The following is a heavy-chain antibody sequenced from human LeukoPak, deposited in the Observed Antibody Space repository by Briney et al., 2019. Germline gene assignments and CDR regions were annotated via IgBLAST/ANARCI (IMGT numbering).Heavy chain of an antibody. J-gene: IGHJ4*02. CDR1: GGSISSYY. CDR3: ARWGRWQQLVRDRSGARDY. V-gene: IGHV4-59*08. Sequence: SETLSLTCTVSGGSISSYYWSWIRQPPGKGLEWIGYIYYSGSTNYNPSLKSRVTISVDTSKNQFSLKLSSVTAADTAVYYCARWGRWQQLVRDRSGARDYWGQGTLVTVSS. D-gene: IGHD6-13*01. CDR2: IYYSGST.